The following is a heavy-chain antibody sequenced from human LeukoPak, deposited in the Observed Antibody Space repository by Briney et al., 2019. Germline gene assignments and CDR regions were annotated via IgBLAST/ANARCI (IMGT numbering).Heavy chain of an antibody. CDR1: GYSISSGYC. CDR3: ARLVRVVPAAIVY. J-gene: IGHJ4*02. Sequence: SETLSLNCTVSGYSISSGYCWGWIRQPPGRGLERLGSVYHTGSTYYNPSLKSRVTISVVTSKNQFSMKLSSVTAADTAVYYCARLVRVVPAAIVYWVQGTLVTVYS. V-gene: IGHV4-38-2*02. D-gene: IGHD2-2*02. CDR2: VYHTGST.